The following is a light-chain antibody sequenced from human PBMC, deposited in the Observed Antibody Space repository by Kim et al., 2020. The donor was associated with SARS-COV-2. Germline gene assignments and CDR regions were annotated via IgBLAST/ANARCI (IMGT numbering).Light chain of an antibody. CDR1: SSNIGSKT. Sequence: ELTQPPSASGTPGQRVTISCSGSSSNIGSKTVSWYQQLPGTAPKLLIYTNNQQPSGVPDRFSGSKSGTSASLAISGLQSEDEADYYCATWDDSLNGWVFGGGTQLTVL. CDR3: ATWDDSLNGWV. V-gene: IGLV1-44*01. J-gene: IGLJ3*02. CDR2: TNN.